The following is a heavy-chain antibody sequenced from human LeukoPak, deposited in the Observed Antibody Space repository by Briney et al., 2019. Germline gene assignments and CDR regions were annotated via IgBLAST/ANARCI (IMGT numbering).Heavy chain of an antibody. D-gene: IGHD3-10*01. V-gene: IGHV4-59*11. Sequence: SETLSLTCTVSGGSISSHYWSWIRQPPGKGLEWIGYIYYSGSTHYNPSLKRRVTISVDTSKNQFSLKLSSVTAADTAVYYCARGGIWYYGSGSYYPLYNWFDPWGQGTLVTVSS. CDR2: IYYSGST. CDR1: GGSISSHY. J-gene: IGHJ5*02. CDR3: ARGGIWYYGSGSYYPLYNWFDP.